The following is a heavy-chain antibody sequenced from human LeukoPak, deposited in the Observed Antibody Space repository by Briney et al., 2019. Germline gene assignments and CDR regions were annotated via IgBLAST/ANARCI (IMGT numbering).Heavy chain of an antibody. J-gene: IGHJ5*02. CDR2: ISAYNGNT. D-gene: IGHD2-2*01. CDR3: ARAYCSSTSCHNWFDP. V-gene: IGHV1-18*01. CDR1: GYTFTSYG. Sequence: ASVKVSCKASGYTFTSYGISWVRQAPGQGLEWMGWISAYNGNTNYAQKLQGRVTMTTDTSTSTAYMEPRSLRSDDTAVYYCARAYCSSTSCHNWFDPWGQGTLVTVSS.